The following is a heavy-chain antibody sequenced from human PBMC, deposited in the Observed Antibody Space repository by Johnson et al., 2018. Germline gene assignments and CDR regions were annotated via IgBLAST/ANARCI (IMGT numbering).Heavy chain of an antibody. Sequence: VQLGQSGGGLVQPGGSRRLSCAASGFTFSSYWMHWVRQAPGKGLVWVSAISGSGGTIYYADSVKGRFTISRDNAKNSLYLQMNSLRDEDTAGYYCARAIVGKGYFQHWGQGTLVTVSS. V-gene: IGHV3-48*02. CDR3: ARAIVGKGYFQH. J-gene: IGHJ1*01. D-gene: IGHD1-26*01. CDR2: ISGSGGTI. CDR1: GFTFSSYW.